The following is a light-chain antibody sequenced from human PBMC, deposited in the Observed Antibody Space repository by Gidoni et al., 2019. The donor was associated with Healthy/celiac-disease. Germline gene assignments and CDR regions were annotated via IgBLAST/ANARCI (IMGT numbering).Light chain of an antibody. Sequence: ELALTQPPGTLSLSPGERATLSCRASQSVSSSYLAWYQQKPGQAPRLLIYGASSRATGIPDRFSGSGSGTDFTLTISRLEPEDFAVYYCQQYGSSPPDTFGGGTKVEIK. V-gene: IGKV3-20*01. CDR1: QSVSSSY. CDR2: GAS. CDR3: QQYGSSPPDT. J-gene: IGKJ4*01.